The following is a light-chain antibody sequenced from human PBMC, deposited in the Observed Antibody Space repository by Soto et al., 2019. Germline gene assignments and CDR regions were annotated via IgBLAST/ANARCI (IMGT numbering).Light chain of an antibody. V-gene: IGKV1-5*03. J-gene: IGKJ5*01. CDR3: QQRFDWPKIT. Sequence: DIQMTQSPPTLSASVGERATISCRSRQSIRYWLAWFQQQPGKAPRLLIYEASRLESGVPSRISGSGSGTDFTLTISSLEPEDFGVFYCQQRFDWPKITCGQGTRREI. CDR1: QSIRYW. CDR2: EAS.